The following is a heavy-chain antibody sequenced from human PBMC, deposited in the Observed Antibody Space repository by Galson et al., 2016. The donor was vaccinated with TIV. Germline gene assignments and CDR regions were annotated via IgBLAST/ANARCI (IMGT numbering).Heavy chain of an antibody. CDR2: FDPRFGTA. J-gene: IGHJ6*02. CDR3: ATGPLSQFLEWKFAYFYGLDV. CDR1: GDTLKNYI. V-gene: IGHV1-69*13. D-gene: IGHD3-3*01. Sequence: SVKVSCKASGDTLKNYIISWVRQAPGQGLEWTGGFDPRFGTARYAQNLQGRVTIIVDESTSTAYLELSSLRSVDTAVYHCATGPLSQFLEWKFAYFYGLDVWGQGTTVTVSS.